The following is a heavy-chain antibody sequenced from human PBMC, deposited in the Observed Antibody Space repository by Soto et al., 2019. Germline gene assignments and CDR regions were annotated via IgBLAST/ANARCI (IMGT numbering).Heavy chain of an antibody. CDR3: ARGSHDSSGYYHFGFDP. D-gene: IGHD3-22*01. V-gene: IGHV4-59*01. Sequence: SSETLSLTCTVSGGSISSYYWSWIRQPPGKGLEWIGYIYYSVSTNYNPSLKSRVTISVDTSKNQFSLKLSSVTAADTAVYYCARGSHDSSGYYHFGFDPWGQGTLVTVSS. CDR2: IYYSVST. J-gene: IGHJ5*02. CDR1: GGSISSYY.